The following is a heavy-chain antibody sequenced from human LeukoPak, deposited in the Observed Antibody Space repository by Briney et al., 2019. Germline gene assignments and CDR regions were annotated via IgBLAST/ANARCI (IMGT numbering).Heavy chain of an antibody. Sequence: GGSLRLSCAASGFTFDDYAMHWVRQAPGKGLEWVSGISWNSGSIGYADSVKGRFTISRDNAKNSLYLQMNSLRAEDTALYYCANDISPFIVGVKGLDYWGQGTLVTVSS. D-gene: IGHD1-26*01. CDR1: GFTFDDYA. CDR2: ISWNSGSI. V-gene: IGHV3-9*01. J-gene: IGHJ4*02. CDR3: ANDISPFIVGVKGLDY.